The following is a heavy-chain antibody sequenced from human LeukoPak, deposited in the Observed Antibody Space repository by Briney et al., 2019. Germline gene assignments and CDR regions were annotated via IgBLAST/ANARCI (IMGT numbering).Heavy chain of an antibody. D-gene: IGHD1-26*01. Sequence: GESLKISCKGSGSSFASYWIGWVRQMPGKGLEWMGIIYPDDSTTRYSPSFQGEVTVSADKSTSTAYLRWSSLKASDTAMYYCARQNVGAPDDWGQGTLVTVSS. CDR2: IYPDDSTT. J-gene: IGHJ4*02. V-gene: IGHV5-51*01. CDR1: GSSFASYW. CDR3: ARQNVGAPDD.